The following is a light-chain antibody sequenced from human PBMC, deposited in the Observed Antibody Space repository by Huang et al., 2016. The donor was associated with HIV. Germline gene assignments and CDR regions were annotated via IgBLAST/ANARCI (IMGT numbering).Light chain of an antibody. CDR2: AAS. Sequence: DIQMTQSPSSLSASVGDRVTITCRASQSISSYLNWYQQKPGKAPKLLIYAASSLQSGVPSRFSGSGSKTDFTLTIRSLQPEDFATYYCQQSYSIPYTFGQGTKLEIK. J-gene: IGKJ2*01. CDR3: QQSYSIPYT. V-gene: IGKV1-39*01. CDR1: QSISSY.